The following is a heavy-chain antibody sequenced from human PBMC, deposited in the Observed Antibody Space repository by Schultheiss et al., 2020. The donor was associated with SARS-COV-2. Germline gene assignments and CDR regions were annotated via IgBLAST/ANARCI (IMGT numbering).Heavy chain of an antibody. CDR2: MFSSGIT. CDR3: AISDDS. V-gene: IGHV4-39*01. J-gene: IGHJ4*02. Sequence: ESLKISCTASGGSMSTGSSYWGWIRQPPGKGLEWIGSMFSSGITYYNPSLKSRVTISVDTSKNQFSLNLNSVDAADTAVYYCAISDDSWGQGTLVTVSS. CDR1: GGSMSTGSSY.